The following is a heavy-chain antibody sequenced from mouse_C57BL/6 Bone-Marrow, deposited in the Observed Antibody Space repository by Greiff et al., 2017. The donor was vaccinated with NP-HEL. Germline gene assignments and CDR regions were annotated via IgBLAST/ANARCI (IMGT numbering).Heavy chain of an antibody. J-gene: IGHJ2*01. CDR3: ARRGVPTGYFDY. CDR2: INPGSGGT. CDR1: GYAFTNYL. D-gene: IGHD1-1*01. Sequence: QVQLQQSGAELVRPGTSVKVSCKASGYAFTNYLIEWVKQRPGQGLEWIGVINPGSGGTNYNEKFKGKATLTADKSSSTAYMQLSSLTSEDSAVYFCARRGVPTGYFDYWGQGTTLTVSS. V-gene: IGHV1-54*01.